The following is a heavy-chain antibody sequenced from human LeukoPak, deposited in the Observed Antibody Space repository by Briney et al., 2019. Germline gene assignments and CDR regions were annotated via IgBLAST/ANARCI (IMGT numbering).Heavy chain of an antibody. CDR1: GFTLRSYE. CDR3: ARAYGNFDY. J-gene: IGHJ4*02. Sequence: GGSLRLSCAASGFTLRSYEMNWVRQAPGKGLEWVSYISISGSSMYYADSVKGRFTISRDNAKNSLSLQMNSLRAEDTAVYYCARAYGNFDYWGQGTLVTVSS. CDR2: ISISGSSM. V-gene: IGHV3-48*03. D-gene: IGHD3-10*01.